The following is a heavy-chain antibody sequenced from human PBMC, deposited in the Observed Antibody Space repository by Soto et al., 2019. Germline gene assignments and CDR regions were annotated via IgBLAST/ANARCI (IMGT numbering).Heavy chain of an antibody. CDR1: GFTFSSYS. V-gene: IGHV3-48*01. CDR2: ISSSSSTI. J-gene: IGHJ4*02. Sequence: EVPLVESGGGLVQPGGSLRLSSAASGFTFSSYSMNWVRQAPGKGLEWVSYISSSSSTIYYADSVKGRFTISRDNAKNSLYLQMNSLRAEDTAVYYCARDSGYSYGPLDYWGQGTLVTVSS. D-gene: IGHD5-18*01. CDR3: ARDSGYSYGPLDY.